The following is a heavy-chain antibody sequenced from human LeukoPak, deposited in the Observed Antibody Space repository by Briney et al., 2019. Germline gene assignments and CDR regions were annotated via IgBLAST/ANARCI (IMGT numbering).Heavy chain of an antibody. J-gene: IGHJ4*02. CDR1: GFTFSSYA. V-gene: IGHV3-30-3*01. D-gene: IGHD3-10*01. CDR2: ISYDGSNK. Sequence: GRSLRLSCAASGFTFSSYAMHWVRRAPGKGLEWVAVISYDGSNKYYADSVKGRFTISRDNSKNTLYLQMNSLRAEDTAVYYCATIYGSGSPSWGQGTLVTVSS. CDR3: ATIYGSGSPS.